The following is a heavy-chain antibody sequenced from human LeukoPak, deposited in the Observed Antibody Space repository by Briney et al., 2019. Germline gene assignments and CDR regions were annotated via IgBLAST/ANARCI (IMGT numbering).Heavy chain of an antibody. CDR3: AKERVGATLFLGFDY. J-gene: IGHJ4*02. D-gene: IGHD1-26*01. CDR2: INSSGGGT. V-gene: IGHV3-23*01. Sequence: QSGGSLRLSCAASGFTFSSYAMNWVRQAPGKGLEWVSGINSSGGGTYYADSVKGRFTISRDNSKNTLYLQMNSLRAEDTAVYYCAKERVGATLFLGFDYWGQGTLVTVSS. CDR1: GFTFSSYA.